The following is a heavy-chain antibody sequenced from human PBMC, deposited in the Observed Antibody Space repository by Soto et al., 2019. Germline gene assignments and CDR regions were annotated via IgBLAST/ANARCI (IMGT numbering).Heavy chain of an antibody. CDR1: GFTFSSYA. J-gene: IGHJ5*02. Sequence: EVQLLESGGGLVQPGESLRLSCAASGFTFSSYAMTWVRQAPGKGLEWVSSISGSGDYTYFADSVKGRFTVSRDNSKDTLYLQMRSLRVEDTAIYYCAKDSRIHPRGRFDPWGQGTLVTVSS. CDR2: ISGSGDYT. V-gene: IGHV3-23*01. CDR3: AKDSRIHPRGRFDP.